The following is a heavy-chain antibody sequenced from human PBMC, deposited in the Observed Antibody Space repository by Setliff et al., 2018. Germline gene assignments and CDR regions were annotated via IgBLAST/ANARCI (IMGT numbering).Heavy chain of an antibody. CDR2: ISTYTANT. V-gene: IGHV1-3*04. D-gene: IGHD2-15*01. CDR1: GYTFNTYD. Sequence: ASVKVSCKASGYTFNTYDINWVRQAPGQGLEWMGWISTYTANTKYAQKFQGRVTITRDTSASTVYMELSSLRYEDTAVYYCASAEVVVAPWGQGTLVTVSS. CDR3: ASAEVVVAP. J-gene: IGHJ4*02.